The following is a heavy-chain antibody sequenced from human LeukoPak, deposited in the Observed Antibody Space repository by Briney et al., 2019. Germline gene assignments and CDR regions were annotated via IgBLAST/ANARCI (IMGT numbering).Heavy chain of an antibody. V-gene: IGHV4-39*01. Sequence: SELLSFTYTVCSGSISSSSYYWGWIRQPPGKGLEWIGSIYYSGSTYYNPSLKSRVTISVDTSKNQFSLKLSSVTAAETAVYYCASGVDIVADYWGQGTLVTVSS. CDR2: IYYSGST. J-gene: IGHJ4*02. CDR3: ASGVDIVADY. D-gene: IGHD5-12*01. CDR1: SGSISSSSYY.